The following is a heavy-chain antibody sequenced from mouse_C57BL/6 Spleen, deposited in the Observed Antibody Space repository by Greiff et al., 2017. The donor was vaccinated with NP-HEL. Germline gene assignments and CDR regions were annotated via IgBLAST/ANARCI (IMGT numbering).Heavy chain of an antibody. CDR1: GFTFSSYA. CDR3: ARADGYPTLYYYAMDY. CDR2: ISDGGCYT. V-gene: IGHV5-4*03. Sequence: EVKVVESGGGLVKPGGSLKLSCAASGFTFSSYAMSWVRQTPEKRLEWVATISDGGCYTYYPDNVKGRFTISRDNAKNNLYLQMSHLKSEDTAMYYCARADGYPTLYYYAMDYWGQGTSVTVSS. D-gene: IGHD2-3*01. J-gene: IGHJ4*01.